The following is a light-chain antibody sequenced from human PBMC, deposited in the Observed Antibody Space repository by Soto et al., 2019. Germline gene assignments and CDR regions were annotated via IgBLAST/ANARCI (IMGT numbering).Light chain of an antibody. V-gene: IGKV3-15*01. Sequence: EIVMTQSPATLSVSPVERATLSGRASQSVSSNLAWYQQKPGQAPRLLIYGASTRATGIPARFSGSGSRTEFTLTISSLQSEDFAVYYCQQYNNWPPITFGQGTRLEIK. CDR1: QSVSSN. CDR3: QQYNNWPPIT. J-gene: IGKJ5*01. CDR2: GAS.